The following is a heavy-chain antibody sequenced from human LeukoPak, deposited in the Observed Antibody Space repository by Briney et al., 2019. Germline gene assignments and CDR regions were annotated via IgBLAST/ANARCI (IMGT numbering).Heavy chain of an antibody. CDR3: APSILGVAPPGGGANY. Sequence: PGGSLRLSCAASGFGFSGYGMHWVRQTPGKGLEWVAFIRYDGSTKDYADSVRGRFTISRDNSKNTLYLQMNSLRDEGTAVYYCAPSILGVAPPGGGANYWGQGTLVTVSS. D-gene: IGHD3-3*01. CDR1: GFGFSGYG. J-gene: IGHJ4*02. CDR2: IRYDGSTK. V-gene: IGHV3-30*02.